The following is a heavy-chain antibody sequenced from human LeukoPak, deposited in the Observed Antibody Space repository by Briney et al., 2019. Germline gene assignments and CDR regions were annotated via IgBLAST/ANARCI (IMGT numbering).Heavy chain of an antibody. V-gene: IGHV4-59*08. CDR2: IYYSGST. CDR3: ASLSYYDSSGDYDY. CDR1: GGSISSYY. Sequence: SETLSLTCTVSGGSISSYYWSWIRQPPGKGLEWIGYIYYSGSTNYNPSLKSRVTISVDASKNQFSLKLSSVTAADTAVYYCASLSYYDSSGDYDYRGQGTLVTVSS. J-gene: IGHJ4*02. D-gene: IGHD3-22*01.